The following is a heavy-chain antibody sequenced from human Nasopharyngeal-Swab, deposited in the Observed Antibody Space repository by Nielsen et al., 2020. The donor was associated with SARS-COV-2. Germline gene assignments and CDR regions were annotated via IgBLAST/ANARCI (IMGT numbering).Heavy chain of an antibody. CDR3: ARSAMVRGPGMDV. CDR2: IYSGGST. V-gene: IGHV3-53*04. Sequence: GGSVSRCCAASGFTVGSNYMSWVRQAPGKGLEWVSVIYSGGSTYYADSVKGRFTISRHNSKNTLYLQMNSLRAEDTAVYYCARSAMVRGPGMDVWGQGTTVTVSS. D-gene: IGHD3-10*01. CDR1: GFTVGSNY. J-gene: IGHJ6*02.